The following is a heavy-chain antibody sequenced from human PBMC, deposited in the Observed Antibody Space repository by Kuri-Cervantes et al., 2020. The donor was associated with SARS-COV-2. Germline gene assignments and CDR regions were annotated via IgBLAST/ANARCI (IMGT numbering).Heavy chain of an antibody. Sequence: SETLSLTCTVSGGSISSYYWSWIRQPPGKGLEWIGSIYYSGSTYYNPSLKSRVTISVDKSKNQFSLKLSSVTAADTAVYYCARGSSSWYEPEHDAFDIWGQGTMVTVSS. J-gene: IGHJ3*02. V-gene: IGHV4-39*07. D-gene: IGHD6-13*01. CDR3: ARGSSSWYEPEHDAFDI. CDR2: IYYSGST. CDR1: GGSISSYY.